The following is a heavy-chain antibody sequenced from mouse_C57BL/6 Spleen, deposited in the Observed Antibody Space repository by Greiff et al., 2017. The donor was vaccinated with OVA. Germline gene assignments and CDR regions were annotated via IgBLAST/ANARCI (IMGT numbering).Heavy chain of an antibody. CDR3: ARADYGSAGWFAY. Sequence: EVKLQESGPGLVKPSQSLSLTCSVTGYSITSGYYWNWIRQFPGNKLEWMGYISYDGSNNYNPSLKNRISITRDTSKNQFFLKLNSVTTEDTATYYCARADYGSAGWFAYWGQGTLVTVSA. J-gene: IGHJ3*01. V-gene: IGHV3-6*01. CDR1: GYSITSGYY. D-gene: IGHD1-1*01. CDR2: ISYDGSN.